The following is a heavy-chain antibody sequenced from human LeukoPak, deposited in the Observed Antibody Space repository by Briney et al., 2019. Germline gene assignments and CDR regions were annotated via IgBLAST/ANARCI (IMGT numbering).Heavy chain of an antibody. Sequence: PGGSLRLSCAASGFSFSIYAMSWVRQAPGKGLEWVSAISGSGGSTYYAGSVKGRFTISRDNSKSTLYLQMNSLRAEDTAIYYCAKVAQGSSTWYSPQWDYWGQGTLVTVSS. CDR1: GFSFSIYA. J-gene: IGHJ4*02. V-gene: IGHV3-23*01. D-gene: IGHD6-13*01. CDR3: AKVAQGSSTWYSPQWDY. CDR2: ISGSGGST.